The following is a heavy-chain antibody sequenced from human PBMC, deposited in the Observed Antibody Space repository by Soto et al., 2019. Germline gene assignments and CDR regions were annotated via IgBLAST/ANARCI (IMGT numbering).Heavy chain of an antibody. V-gene: IGHV4-59*01. D-gene: IGHD6-13*01. J-gene: IGHJ6*02. CDR3: ARDRMVAAAGYYYYYGMDV. CDR1: GGSISSYY. Sequence: QVQLQESGPGLVKPSETLSLTCTVSGGSISSYYWSWIRQPPGKGLEWIGYIYYSGSTNYNPSLNSRDTISVDTSKNQFSLKLSSVTAADTAVYYCARDRMVAAAGYYYYYGMDVWGQGTTVTVSS. CDR2: IYYSGST.